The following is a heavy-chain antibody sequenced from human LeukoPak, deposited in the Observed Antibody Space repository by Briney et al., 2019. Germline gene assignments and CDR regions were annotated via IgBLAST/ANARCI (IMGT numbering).Heavy chain of an antibody. V-gene: IGHV1-69*13. D-gene: IGHD2-2*02. Sequence: GGSVKVSCKASGGTFSSYAISWVRQAPGQGLEWMGGIIPIFGTANYAQKFQGRVTITADESTSTAYMELSSLRSEDTAVYYCARGGGYCSSTSCYTGDTAMVPFDYWGQGTLVTVSS. CDR1: GGTFSSYA. J-gene: IGHJ4*02. CDR2: IIPIFGTA. CDR3: ARGGGYCSSTSCYTGDTAMVPFDY.